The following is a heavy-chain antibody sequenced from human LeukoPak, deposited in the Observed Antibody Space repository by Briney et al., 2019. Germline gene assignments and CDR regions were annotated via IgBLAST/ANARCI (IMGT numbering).Heavy chain of an antibody. D-gene: IGHD6-13*01. J-gene: IGHJ3*02. V-gene: IGHV3-21*01. CDR3: ARSGLTAEWGFNDAFDI. CDR1: GFTFSDYS. Sequence: PGRSLRLSCAASGFTFSDYSMNWIRQAPGKGLEWVSSISSGSSYKYYADSVEGRFTISRDNAENSLYLQMNSLGAEDTAVYYCARSGLTAEWGFNDAFDIWGQGTMVTVSS. CDR2: ISSGSSYK.